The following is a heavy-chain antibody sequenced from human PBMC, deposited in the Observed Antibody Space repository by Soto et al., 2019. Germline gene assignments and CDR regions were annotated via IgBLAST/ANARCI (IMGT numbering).Heavy chain of an antibody. CDR1: GGSITNHY. D-gene: IGHD5-18*01. J-gene: IGHJ2*01. Sequence: QVQLQESGPRLVTPSETLTLTCSVSGGSITNHYWGWIRQPPRKGLEFIGRIYPSGRAHYNPSLQDRVTMSVDTSKNQFSLKVNSVTAADTAIYYCARDYDVNTAVDYWYFDLWGRGTLVTVSS. CDR2: IYPSGRA. V-gene: IGHV4-4*07. CDR3: ARDYDVNTAVDYWYFDL.